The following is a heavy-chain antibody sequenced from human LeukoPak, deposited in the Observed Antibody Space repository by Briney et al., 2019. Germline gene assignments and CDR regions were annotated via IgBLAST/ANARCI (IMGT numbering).Heavy chain of an antibody. J-gene: IGHJ6*03. CDR3: ARFKTMVRGVISYYYYMDV. Sequence: ASVKVSCKASGYTFTSYGISWVRQAPGQGLEWMGWISAYNGNTNYAQKLQGRVTMTTDTSTSTAYMELRSLRSDDTAVYYCARFKTMVRGVISYYYYMDVWGKGTTVTVSS. CDR2: ISAYNGNT. D-gene: IGHD3-10*01. V-gene: IGHV1-18*01. CDR1: GYTFTSYG.